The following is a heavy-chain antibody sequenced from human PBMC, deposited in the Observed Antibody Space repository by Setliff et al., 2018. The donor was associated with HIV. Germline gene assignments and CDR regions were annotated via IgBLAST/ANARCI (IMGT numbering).Heavy chain of an antibody. CDR2: ISYTGST. V-gene: IGHV4-59*01. D-gene: IGHD3-10*01. CDR3: AGGLHYGLGKFGY. Sequence: SETLSLTCTVSGGSISNYYWSWLRQPPGKGLEWIGYISYTGSTNYNPSPKSRVTISVDTSKNQFSLKLSSVTAADTAVYYCAGGLHYGLGKFGYWGQGTLVTVSS. CDR1: GGSISNYY. J-gene: IGHJ4*02.